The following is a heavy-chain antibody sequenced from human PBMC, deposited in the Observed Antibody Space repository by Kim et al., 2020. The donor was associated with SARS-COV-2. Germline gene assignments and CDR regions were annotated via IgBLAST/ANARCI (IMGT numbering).Heavy chain of an antibody. CDR1: GGTFTNAP. D-gene: IGHD5-12*01. Sequence: SVKVSCKTSGGTFTNAPITWVRQAPGQGLETMGGIIPIFASATYAPKFRGRLTFTADESTSTVYMQLSSLTFDDTAIYYCAHTEGSGYDDRGHLDYWGQ. CDR2: IIPIFASA. V-gene: IGHV1-69*13. CDR3: AHTEGSGYDDRGHLDY. J-gene: IGHJ4*02.